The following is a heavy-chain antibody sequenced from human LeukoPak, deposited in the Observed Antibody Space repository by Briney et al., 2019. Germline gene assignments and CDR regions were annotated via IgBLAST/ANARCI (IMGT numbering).Heavy chain of an antibody. V-gene: IGHV3-30*18. D-gene: IGHD6-19*01. J-gene: IGHJ3*02. CDR3: AKGPRQWLVLDGFDI. Sequence: PGGSLRLSCAASGFTFSSHGIHWVRQAPGKGLEWVAVISYDGSNKYYVDSVKGRFTISRDNSKNTLYLQMNSLRAEDTALYYCAKGPRQWLVLDGFDIWGHGTMVTVSS. CDR1: GFTFSSHG. CDR2: ISYDGSNK.